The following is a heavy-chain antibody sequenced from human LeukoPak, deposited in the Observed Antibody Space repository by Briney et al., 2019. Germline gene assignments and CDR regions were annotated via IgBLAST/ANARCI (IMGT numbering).Heavy chain of an antibody. D-gene: IGHD6-19*01. CDR1: GGSISSYY. CDR3: ARVMSSGWYWFDP. V-gene: IGHV4-59*01. CDR2: IYYSGST. J-gene: IGHJ5*02. Sequence: PSETLSLTCTVSGGSISSYYWSWIRQPPGKGLEWIGYIYYSGSTNYNPSLKSRVTISVDTSKNQFSLKLSSVTAADTAVYYCARVMSSGWYWFDPWSQGTLVTVSS.